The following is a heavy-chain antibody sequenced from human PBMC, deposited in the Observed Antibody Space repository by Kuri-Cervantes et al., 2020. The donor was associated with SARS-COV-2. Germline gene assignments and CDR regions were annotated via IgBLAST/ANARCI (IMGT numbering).Heavy chain of an antibody. J-gene: IGHJ6*02. V-gene: IGHV4-59*01. CDR2: IYYSGST. D-gene: IGHD3-10*01. CDR3: ARDRVVRGKYGPDYYYGMDV. CDR1: GDSISSYY. Sequence: SETLSLTCTVSGDSISSYYWSWIRQPPGKGLEWIGYIYYSGSTNYNPSLKSRVTISVDTSKNQFSLKLSSVTAADTAVYYCARDRVVRGKYGPDYYYGMDVWGQGTTVTVSS.